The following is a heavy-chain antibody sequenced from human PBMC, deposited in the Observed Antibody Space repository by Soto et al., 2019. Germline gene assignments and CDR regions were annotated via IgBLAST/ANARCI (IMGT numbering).Heavy chain of an antibody. J-gene: IGHJ4*02. CDR1: GFALTTYT. CDR3: VREDGVVGASSAFDS. Sequence: GGSLRLSCVASGFALTTYTMNWVCQAPGTGLEWVSSINGRSNYKYYSDSVKGRFTVSRDNAQNSLFLQMSRLGPEDTAVYYCVREDGVVGASSAFDSWGQGTLVTVSS. CDR2: INGRSNYK. V-gene: IGHV3-21*01. D-gene: IGHD1-26*01.